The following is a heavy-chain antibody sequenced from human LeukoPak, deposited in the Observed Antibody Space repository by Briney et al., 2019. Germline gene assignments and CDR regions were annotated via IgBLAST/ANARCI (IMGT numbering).Heavy chain of an antibody. D-gene: IGHD3-22*01. CDR2: ITYSGST. CDR1: GYTFSDYS. CDR3: ARDLDYYDSTWFDP. J-gene: IGHJ5*02. V-gene: IGHV4-38-2*02. Sequence: GSLRLSCTASGYTFSDYSMSWFRQAPGKGLEWIGSITYSGSTYYNPSLKSRVTISVDTSKNQFSLKLISVTAADTAVYYCARDLDYYDSTWFDPWGQGTLVTVSS.